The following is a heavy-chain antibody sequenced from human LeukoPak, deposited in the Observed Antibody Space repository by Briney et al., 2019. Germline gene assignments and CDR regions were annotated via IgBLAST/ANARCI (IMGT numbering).Heavy chain of an antibody. J-gene: IGHJ6*03. Sequence: APVKVSCKASGYTFTSYAMNWVRQAPGQGLEWMGWINTNTGNPTYAQGFTGRFVFSLDTSVSTAYLQISSLKAEDTAVYYCARETLVQYYYYYYMDVWGKGTTVTVSS. D-gene: IGHD6-6*01. CDR1: GYTFTSYA. V-gene: IGHV7-4-1*02. CDR2: INTNTGNP. CDR3: ARETLVQYYYYYYMDV.